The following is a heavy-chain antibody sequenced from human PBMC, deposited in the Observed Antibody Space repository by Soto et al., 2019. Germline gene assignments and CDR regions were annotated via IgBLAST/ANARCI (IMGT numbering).Heavy chain of an antibody. J-gene: IGHJ4*02. V-gene: IGHV4-59*01. Sequence: PSETLSLTCTVSGGSISSYYWSWIRQPPGKGLEWIGYIYYSGSTNYNPSLKSRVTISVDTSKNQFSLKLSSVTAADTAVYYCARGAESGSYYPFDYWGQGTLVTVSS. D-gene: IGHD1-26*01. CDR3: ARGAESGSYYPFDY. CDR1: GGSISSYY. CDR2: IYYSGST.